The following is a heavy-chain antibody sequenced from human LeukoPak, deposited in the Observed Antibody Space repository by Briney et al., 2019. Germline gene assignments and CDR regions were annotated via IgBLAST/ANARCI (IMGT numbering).Heavy chain of an antibody. CDR2: INHSGST. Sequence: PSETLSLTCAVYGGPFSGYYWSWIRQPPGKGLEWIGEINHSGSTNYNPSLKSRVTISVDTSKNQFSLKLSSVTAADTAVYYCARGPRGGGLDYWDQGTLVTVFS. CDR1: GGPFSGYY. J-gene: IGHJ4*02. D-gene: IGHD3-10*01. V-gene: IGHV4-34*01. CDR3: ARGPRGGGLDY.